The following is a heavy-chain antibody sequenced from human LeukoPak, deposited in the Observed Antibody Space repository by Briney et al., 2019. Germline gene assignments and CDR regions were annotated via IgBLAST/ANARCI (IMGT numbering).Heavy chain of an antibody. CDR3: ARKGDYGDLPFDY. Sequence: GASVKVSCKASRYTFTGYYIHWVRQAPGQGLEWMGWINPNSGGTNYAQKFQGRVTMTRDTSISKAYMELNTLRSDDTAVYYCARKGDYGDLPFDYWGQGTLVTVSS. CDR1: RYTFTGYY. D-gene: IGHD4-17*01. V-gene: IGHV1-2*02. J-gene: IGHJ4*02. CDR2: INPNSGGT.